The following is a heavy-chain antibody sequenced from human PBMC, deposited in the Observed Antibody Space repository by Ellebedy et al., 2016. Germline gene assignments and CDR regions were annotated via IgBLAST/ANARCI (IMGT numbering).Heavy chain of an antibody. V-gene: IGHV3-49*03. CDR1: GFTFGDYA. J-gene: IGHJ4*02. Sequence: GGSLRLSCTASGFTFGDYAMSWFRQAPGKGLEWVGFIRSKAYGGTTEYAASVKGRFTISRDDSKSIAYLQMNSLKTEDTAVYYCTRGRTTVTTISAYWGQGTLGTVSS. CDR2: IRSKAYGGTT. CDR3: TRGRTTVTTISAY. D-gene: IGHD4-17*01.